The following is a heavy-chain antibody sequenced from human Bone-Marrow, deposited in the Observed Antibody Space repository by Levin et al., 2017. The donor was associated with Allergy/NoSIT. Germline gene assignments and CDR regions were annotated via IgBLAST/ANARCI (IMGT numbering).Heavy chain of an antibody. D-gene: IGHD6-19*01. J-gene: IGHJ4*02. CDR1: GGSISSDNYY. Sequence: KTSETLSLTCSVSGGSISSDNYYWNWIRQHPGKGLEWIGYIFYSGSTYYNPSLKSRVIISLDTSKNQFSLILNSLTAADTAVYYCARSVAVAGTVKFDYWGRGALVTVSS. CDR3: ARSVAVAGTVKFDY. V-gene: IGHV4-31*03. CDR2: IFYSGST.